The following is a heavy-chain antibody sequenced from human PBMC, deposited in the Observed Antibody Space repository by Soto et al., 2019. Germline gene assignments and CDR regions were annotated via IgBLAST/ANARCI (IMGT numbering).Heavy chain of an antibody. CDR3: ATSRYSSSWYGYYGMDV. D-gene: IGHD6-13*01. CDR2: IYYSGST. J-gene: IGHJ6*02. Sequence: SETLSLTCTVSGGSISSGDYYWSWIRQPPGKGLEWIGYIYYSGSTYYNPSLKSRVTISVDTSKNQFSLKLSSVTAADTAVYYCATSRYSSSWYGYYGMDVWGQGTTVTVSS. V-gene: IGHV4-30-4*01. CDR1: GGSISSGDYY.